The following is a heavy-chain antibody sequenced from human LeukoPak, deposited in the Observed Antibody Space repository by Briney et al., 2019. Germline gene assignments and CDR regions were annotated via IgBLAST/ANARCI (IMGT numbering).Heavy chain of an antibody. J-gene: IGHJ6*03. CDR1: GGTFSSYA. D-gene: IGHD1-7*01. CDR2: IIPIFGTA. Sequence: SVQVSCKASGGTFSSYAISWVRQAPGQGLEWMGGIIPIFGTANYAQKFQGRVTITADESTSTAYMELSSLRSEDTAVYYCARATGTTLWNYYYYMDVWGKGTTVTVSS. V-gene: IGHV1-69*01. CDR3: ARATGTTLWNYYYYMDV.